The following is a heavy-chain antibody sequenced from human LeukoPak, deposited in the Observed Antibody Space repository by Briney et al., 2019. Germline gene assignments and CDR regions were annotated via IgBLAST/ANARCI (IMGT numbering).Heavy chain of an antibody. CDR1: GGSISSYY. J-gene: IGHJ5*02. V-gene: IGHV4-59*01. CDR2: IYYSGST. Sequence: SETLSLTCTVSGGSISSYYWSWIRQPPGEGLEWIGYIYYSGSTNYHPSLKSRVTISVDTSKNQFSLKLSSVTAADTAVYYCARGTRVYYYDSSGYPRFDPWGQGTLVTVSS. D-gene: IGHD3-22*01. CDR3: ARGTRVYYYDSSGYPRFDP.